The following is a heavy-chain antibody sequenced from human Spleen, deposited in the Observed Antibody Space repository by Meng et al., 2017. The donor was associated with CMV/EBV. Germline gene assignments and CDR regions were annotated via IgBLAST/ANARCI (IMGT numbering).Heavy chain of an antibody. Sequence: EGKGTGKGKEGKGRKKIKRGGKKKEKKNKGRITMNRETSISTAYMDLNRLKTDETAVYYCARKPGVNGRGFDRWGQGTLVTVSS. CDR3: ARKPGVNGRGFDR. D-gene: IGHD1-14*01. V-gene: IGHV1-2*02. CDR2: KKIKRGGK. J-gene: IGHJ4*02.